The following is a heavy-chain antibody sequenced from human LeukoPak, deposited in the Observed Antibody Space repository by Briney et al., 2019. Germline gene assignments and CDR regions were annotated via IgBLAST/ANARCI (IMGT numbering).Heavy chain of an antibody. CDR3: ARDSAAGHNDY. CDR1: GGSFSGYY. CDR2: INHSGST. J-gene: IGHJ4*02. V-gene: IGHV4-34*01. Sequence: SETLSLTCAVYGGSFSGYYWSWIRQPPGKGLEWIGEINHSGSTNYNPSLKSRVTMSVDTSKNQFSLKLSSVTAADTAVYYCARDSAAGHNDYWGQGTLVTVSS. D-gene: IGHD6-13*01.